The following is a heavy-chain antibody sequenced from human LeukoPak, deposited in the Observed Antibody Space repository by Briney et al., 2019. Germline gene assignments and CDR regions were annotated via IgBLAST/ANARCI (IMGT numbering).Heavy chain of an antibody. Sequence: GGSLRLSCAASGFSFSTYGMHWVRQAPGKGLEWVALIWNAGTNTYYADSAKGRFTISRDNSKNTLYLQMNSLRAEDTAVYYCAGDTPPGGDYYFDYWGQGTLVIVSS. CDR2: IWNAGTNT. J-gene: IGHJ4*02. D-gene: IGHD3-16*01. CDR3: AGDTPPGGDYYFDY. CDR1: GFSFSTYG. V-gene: IGHV3-33*01.